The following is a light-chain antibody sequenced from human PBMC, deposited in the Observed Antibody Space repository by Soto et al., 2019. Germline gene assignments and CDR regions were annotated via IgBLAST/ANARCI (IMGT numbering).Light chain of an antibody. Sequence: EIVMTQSPATLSVSPGERATLSCRASQSVSSNLAWYQQKPGQAPRLLIYGASTRAVGIPARFSGSGSGTEFTLTISRLQSEDFAVYYCQQSNNWPLTFGGGTKVEIK. V-gene: IGKV3-15*01. CDR2: GAS. J-gene: IGKJ4*01. CDR1: QSVSSN. CDR3: QQSNNWPLT.